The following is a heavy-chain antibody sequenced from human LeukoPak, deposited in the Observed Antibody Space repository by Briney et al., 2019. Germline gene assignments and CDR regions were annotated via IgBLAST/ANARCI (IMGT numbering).Heavy chain of an antibody. CDR2: FDPGNGEI. V-gene: IGHV1-24*01. Sequence: ASVKVSCKVSEHTLSDLTMHWVRQAPGKGLEWMGGFDPGNGEIIYAQKFQGRVTMTEDASTDTAYMELSSLKSEDTAVYYCAAGGLYDLLPYWGQGTLVTVSS. J-gene: IGHJ4*02. CDR3: AAGGLYDLLPY. CDR1: EHTLSDLT. D-gene: IGHD3-3*01.